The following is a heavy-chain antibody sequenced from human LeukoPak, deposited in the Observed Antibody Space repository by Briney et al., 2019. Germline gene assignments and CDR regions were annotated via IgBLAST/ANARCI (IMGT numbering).Heavy chain of an antibody. CDR1: GYTFTSYD. D-gene: IGHD5-18*01. CDR3: ARGGYAGFFYYYYYIDV. Sequence: ASVKVSCKASGYTFTSYDINWVRQATGQGLEWMGWMNPNSGNTGYAQKFQGRVTITRNTSISTAYMELSSLRSEDTAVYYCARGGYAGFFYYYYYIDVWGKGTTVTVSS. CDR2: MNPNSGNT. V-gene: IGHV1-8*03. J-gene: IGHJ6*03.